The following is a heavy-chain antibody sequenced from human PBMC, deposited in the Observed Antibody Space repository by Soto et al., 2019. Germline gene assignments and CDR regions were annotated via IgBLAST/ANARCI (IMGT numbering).Heavy chain of an antibody. Sequence: QVLLVQSSAEVKKPGSSVKVSCKASGGTFTSTAFSWVRQAPGQVLEWMGGIIPVLGTPNYAQKFQDRLTVTADVSTTTVHMELSSLRYDYTAVYYCASSADIDHLLNYYGLNVWLQGPTVTVSS. D-gene: IGHD2-2*01. CDR2: IIPVLGTP. V-gene: IGHV1-69*01. J-gene: IGHJ6*02. CDR1: GGTFTSTA. CDR3: ASSADIDHLLNYYGLNV.